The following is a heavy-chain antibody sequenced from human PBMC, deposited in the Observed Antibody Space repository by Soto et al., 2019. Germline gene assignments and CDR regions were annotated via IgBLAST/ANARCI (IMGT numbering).Heavy chain of an antibody. Sequence: ASVKVSCKASGYTFTSYYMHWVRQAPGQGLEWMGIINPSGGSTSYAQKFQGRVTMTRDTSTSTVYMELSSLRSEDTAVYYCARGGTREVGKSEYFDYWGQGTLVTSPQ. CDR3: ARGGTREVGKSEYFDY. V-gene: IGHV1-46*01. J-gene: IGHJ4*02. CDR2: INPSGGST. D-gene: IGHD3-10*01. CDR1: GYTFTSYY.